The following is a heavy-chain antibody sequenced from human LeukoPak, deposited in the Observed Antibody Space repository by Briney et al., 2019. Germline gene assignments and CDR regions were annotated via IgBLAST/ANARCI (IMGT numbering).Heavy chain of an antibody. CDR3: AKDLSCGGDCYVSDY. D-gene: IGHD2-21*02. CDR1: GFTFSSYA. V-gene: IGHV3-23*01. Sequence: QPGGSLRLSCAASGFTFSSYAMSWVRQAPGKGLEWVSAISGSGVSTCYADSVKGRFTISRDNSKNTLYLQMNSLRAEDTAVYYCAKDLSCGGDCYVSDYWGQGTLVTVSS. J-gene: IGHJ4*02. CDR2: ISGSGVST.